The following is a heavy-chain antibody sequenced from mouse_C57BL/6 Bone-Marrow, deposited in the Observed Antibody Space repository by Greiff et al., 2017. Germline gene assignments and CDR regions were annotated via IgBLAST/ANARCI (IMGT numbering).Heavy chain of an antibody. CDR3: ASTTGGLGFAY. J-gene: IGHJ3*01. D-gene: IGHD1-1*01. V-gene: IGHV2-6*01. CDR2: IWGVGST. Sequence: VQLQQSGPGLVAPSQSLSITCTVSGFSLTSYGVDWVRQSPGKGLEWLGVIWGVGSTNYNSALKSRLSISKDNSKSQVVLKMNSLQTDDTAMYYCASTTGGLGFAYWGQGTLVTVSA. CDR1: GFSLTSYG.